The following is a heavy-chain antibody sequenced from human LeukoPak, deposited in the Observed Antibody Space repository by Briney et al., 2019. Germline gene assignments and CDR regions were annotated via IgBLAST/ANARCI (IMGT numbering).Heavy chain of an antibody. CDR2: ITPYNGDT. D-gene: IGHD1-26*01. J-gene: IGHJ4*02. CDR3: ARVAGVSYNYFDY. CDR1: GYTFITYG. V-gene: IGHV1-18*01. Sequence: ASVNVSYKASGYTFITYGITWVRQAPGQGLEWMGWITPYNGDTNYAQNLQDRVTMTTDTSTSTAYMELRSLRSDDTAVYFCARVAGVSYNYFDYWGQGTLVTVSS.